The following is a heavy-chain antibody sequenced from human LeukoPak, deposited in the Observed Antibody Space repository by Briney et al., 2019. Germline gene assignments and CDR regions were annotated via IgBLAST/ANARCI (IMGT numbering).Heavy chain of an antibody. D-gene: IGHD3-9*01. Sequence: GGSLRLSCAASGFTFSSYSMNWVRQAPGKGLEWVSYISSSGSTIYYADSVKGRFTISRDNAKNSLYLQMNSLRAEDTAVYYCARGSFDWLLFDYWGQGTLVTVSS. V-gene: IGHV3-48*04. CDR3: ARGSFDWLLFDY. CDR1: GFTFSSYS. CDR2: ISSSGSTI. J-gene: IGHJ4*02.